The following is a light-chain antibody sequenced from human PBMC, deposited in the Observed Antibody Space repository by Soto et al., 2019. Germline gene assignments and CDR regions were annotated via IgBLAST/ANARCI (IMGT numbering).Light chain of an antibody. CDR2: GAA. CDR3: QQYNSYLIT. V-gene: IGKV3-15*01. Sequence: EIVMTQSPATLSVSPGERATLSCRASQSVFSSLARYQQKPGQAPRLLIYGAATRATGIPGRFSGSGSGTEFTLTISSLQSEDFATYYCQQYNSYLITFGPGTKVDIK. CDR1: QSVFSS. J-gene: IGKJ3*01.